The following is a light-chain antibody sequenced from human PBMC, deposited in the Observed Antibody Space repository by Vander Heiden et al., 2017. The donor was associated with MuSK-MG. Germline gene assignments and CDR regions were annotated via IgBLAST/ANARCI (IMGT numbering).Light chain of an antibody. Sequence: QSALTQPASVSGSPGQSITIPCTGTSSDIGDYNFVSWYQQHPGRAPRLRIFDVSQRPSGRSDRFSASKSGYTASLTSSGLLAEDEAHYYCSSYSDTGTPVIFGGGTKLTVL. V-gene: IGLV2-14*03. CDR2: DVS. CDR3: SSYSDTGTPVI. J-gene: IGLJ2*01. CDR1: SSDIGDYNF.